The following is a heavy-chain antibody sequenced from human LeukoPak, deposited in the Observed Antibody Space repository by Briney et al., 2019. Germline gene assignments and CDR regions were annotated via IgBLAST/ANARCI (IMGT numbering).Heavy chain of an antibody. CDR3: ARRIAAAGGSDY. V-gene: IGHV3-21*01. D-gene: IGHD6-13*01. CDR2: ISSSSSYI. Sequence: GGSLRLSRAASGFTFSSYIMNWVRQAPGKGLEWVSSISSSSSYIYYADSVKGRFTISRDNAKNSLYLQMNSLRAEDTAVYYCARRIAAAGGSDYWGQGTLVTVSS. J-gene: IGHJ4*02. CDR1: GFTFSSYI.